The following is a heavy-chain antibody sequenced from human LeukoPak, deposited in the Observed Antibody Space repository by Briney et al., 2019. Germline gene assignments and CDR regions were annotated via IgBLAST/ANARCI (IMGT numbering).Heavy chain of an antibody. D-gene: IGHD2-15*01. V-gene: IGHV4-39*07. CDR2: IYYSGST. J-gene: IGHJ4*02. Sequence: SETLSLTCTVSGGSISSSSYYWGWIRQPPGKGLEWIGSIYYSGSTYYNPSLKSRVTISVDTSKNQFSLKLSSVTAADTAVYYCARRTWDCSGGSCYLASFDYWGQGTLVTVSS. CDR1: GGSISSSSYY. CDR3: ARRTWDCSGGSCYLASFDY.